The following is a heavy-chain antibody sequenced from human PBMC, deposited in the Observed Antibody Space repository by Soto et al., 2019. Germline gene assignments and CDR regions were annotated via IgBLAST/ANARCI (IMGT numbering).Heavy chain of an antibody. D-gene: IGHD1-26*01. J-gene: IGHJ4*02. V-gene: IGHV1-69*13. CDR3: ARDFRVGATTFSASVSFVPYY. CDR2: IIPIFGTA. CDR1: GGTFSSYA. Sequence: SVKVSCKASGGTFSSYAISWVRQAPGQGLEWMGGIIPIFGTANYAQKFQGRVTITADESTSTAYMELSSPRSEDTAVYYCARDFRVGATTFSASVSFVPYYWGQGTLVTVSS.